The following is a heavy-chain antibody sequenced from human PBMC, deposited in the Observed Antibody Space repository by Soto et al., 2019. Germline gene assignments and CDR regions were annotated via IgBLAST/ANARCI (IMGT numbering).Heavy chain of an antibody. J-gene: IGHJ4*02. D-gene: IGHD1-26*01. CDR2: ISHTGNT. CDR3: ARIASVGYHFDY. V-gene: IGHV4-59*01. Sequence: LSRTCTVSGGSMRSYYWSWIRQSPGKGLEWIGFISHTGNTNYNPSVKSRVTMSVDTPRNQFSLRLSSVTPADTAIYYCARIASVGYHFDYWGQGTLVTVSS. CDR1: GGSMRSYY.